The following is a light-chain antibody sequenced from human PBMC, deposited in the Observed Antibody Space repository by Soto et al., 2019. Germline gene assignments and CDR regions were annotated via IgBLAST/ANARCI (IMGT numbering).Light chain of an antibody. CDR1: QSVSSSD. CDR3: QQYCSSPVYT. V-gene: IGKV3-20*01. J-gene: IGKJ2*01. CDR2: GAS. Sequence: IVLTQSPCTLSLSPGDRATLSFRASQSVSSSDFAWYQQKAAQAPRLLIYGASSRATGIPDRFSVSGTRTDFTHTVSKQEPEDWEVYYCQQYCSSPVYTVGQGTKLEI.